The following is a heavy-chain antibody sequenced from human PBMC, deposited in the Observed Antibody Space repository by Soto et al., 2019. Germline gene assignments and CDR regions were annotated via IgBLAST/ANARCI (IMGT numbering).Heavy chain of an antibody. CDR2: IYWDDDK. Sequence: QITLKESGPTLVIPTQTLTLTCTFSGFSLSTSGVGVGWIRQPPGKALEWLALIYWDDDKRYNPSLKTRLTITKDTSKNQVVLTMTNMDPVDTATYCCAYRQEYSSSWNSGWFDPWGQGTLVTVSS. V-gene: IGHV2-5*02. D-gene: IGHD6-13*01. CDR3: AYRQEYSSSWNSGWFDP. J-gene: IGHJ5*02. CDR1: GFSLSTSGVG.